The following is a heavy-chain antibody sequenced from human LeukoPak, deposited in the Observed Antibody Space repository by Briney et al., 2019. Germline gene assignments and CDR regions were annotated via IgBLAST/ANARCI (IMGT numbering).Heavy chain of an antibody. Sequence: GGSLRLSCAASGFTFSSYWMHWVRQAPGKGLECVSVIYGGGNTYYADSVGGRFTISRDNSKNTLYLQMNSLRVEDTAMYYCARGRWSSSGYQDYWGRGTLVTVSS. CDR1: GFTFSSYW. J-gene: IGHJ4*02. D-gene: IGHD3-22*01. CDR3: ARGRWSSSGYQDY. V-gene: IGHV3-53*01. CDR2: IYGGGNT.